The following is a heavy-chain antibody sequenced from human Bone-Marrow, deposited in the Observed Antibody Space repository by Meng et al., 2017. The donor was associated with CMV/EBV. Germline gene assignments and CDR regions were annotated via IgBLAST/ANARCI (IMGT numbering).Heavy chain of an antibody. CDR2: IWYDGSNK. Sequence: GESLKISCEASGFTFSSYGMHWVRQAPGKGLEWVAVIWYDGSNKYYADSVKGRFTISRDNSKNTLYLQMNSLRAEDTAVYYCAKSRIAAAELSYYYYYGMDVWGQGTKVTVS. J-gene: IGHJ6*02. CDR1: GFTFSSYG. CDR3: AKSRIAAAELSYYYYYGMDV. D-gene: IGHD6-13*01. V-gene: IGHV3-33*06.